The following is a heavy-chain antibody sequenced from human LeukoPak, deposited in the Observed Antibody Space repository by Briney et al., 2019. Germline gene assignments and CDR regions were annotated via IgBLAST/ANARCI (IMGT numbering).Heavy chain of an antibody. CDR3: AESGYSYGSPFYGMDV. D-gene: IGHD5-18*01. V-gene: IGHV1-2*06. CDR1: GYTFTGYY. CDR2: INPNSGGT. Sequence: ASVKVSCKASGYTFTGYYMHWVRQAPGQGLEWMGRINPNSGGTNYAQKFQGRVTMTRDTSISTAYMELSRLRSDDTAVYYCAESGYSYGSPFYGMDVWGQGTTATVSS. J-gene: IGHJ6*02.